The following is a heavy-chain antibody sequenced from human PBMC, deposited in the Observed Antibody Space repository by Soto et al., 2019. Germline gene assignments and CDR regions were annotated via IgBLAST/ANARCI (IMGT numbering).Heavy chain of an antibody. Sequence: EVQLLESGGGLVQPGGSLRLSGEASGFSFPTYAMSWVRQAPGKGLEWVSTISGSGGSIYYGDSVRGRFTISRDNSENTLYLQMKSLRAEDTAIYYCAKSPRVLSIFGVAKNLPLDHWGQGTLVTVSS. CDR2: ISGSGGSI. CDR3: AKSPRVLSIFGVAKNLPLDH. CDR1: GFSFPTYA. D-gene: IGHD3-3*01. V-gene: IGHV3-23*01. J-gene: IGHJ4*02.